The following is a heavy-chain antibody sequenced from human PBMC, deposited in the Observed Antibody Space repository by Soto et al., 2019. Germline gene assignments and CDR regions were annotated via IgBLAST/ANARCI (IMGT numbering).Heavy chain of an antibody. Sequence: SETLSLTCAVSGGSIGGAGYSWSWIRQPPGGGLDWIGYIYESGTILYNPSLKTRLTISLNWSDKQFSLTLNSVTAADTAVYYCARAQFYSGSGNYHNLMFDPWGQGTQVTVSS. J-gene: IGHJ5*02. CDR3: ARAQFYSGSGNYHNLMFDP. CDR1: GGSIGGAGYS. CDR2: IYESGTI. V-gene: IGHV4-30-2*01. D-gene: IGHD3-10*01.